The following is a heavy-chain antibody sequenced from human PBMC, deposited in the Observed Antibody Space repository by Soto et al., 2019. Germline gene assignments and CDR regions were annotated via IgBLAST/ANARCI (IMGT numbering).Heavy chain of an antibody. CDR2: IYHSGST. CDR1: SGSISSSNW. V-gene: IGHV4-4*02. D-gene: IGHD2-15*01. CDR3: ASSPAYCSGGSCGLFDY. Sequence: QVQLQESGPGLVKPSGTLSLTCGVSSGSISSSNWWSWVRQPPGKGLEWIGEIYHSGSTNYNPSLTSRVTISVDKSKNQCSLKLSSVTAADTAVYYCASSPAYCSGGSCGLFDYWGQGTLVAVSS. J-gene: IGHJ4*02.